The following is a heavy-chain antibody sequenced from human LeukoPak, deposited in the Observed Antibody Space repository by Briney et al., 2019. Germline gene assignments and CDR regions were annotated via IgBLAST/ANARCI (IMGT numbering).Heavy chain of an antibody. D-gene: IGHD3-16*01. CDR2: IGGDGIA. CDR1: GFTFRDYY. CDR3: AKDRANWAIDD. V-gene: IGHV3-11*01. J-gene: IGHJ4*02. Sequence: NTGGSLRLSCAASGFTFRDYYMSWIRQAPGKGLEWISYIGGDGIAFYADSMKGRFTASKDDARKSMYLQMNSLRVEDTAVYYCAKDRANWAIDDWGQGTQVTVSS.